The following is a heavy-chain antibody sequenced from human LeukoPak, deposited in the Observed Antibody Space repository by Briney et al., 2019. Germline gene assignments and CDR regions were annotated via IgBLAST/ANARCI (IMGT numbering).Heavy chain of an antibody. CDR2: ISGSGGST. V-gene: IGHV3-23*01. CDR3: AKTWWYRYYFDY. Sequence: GGSLRLSCAASGFTFSSYAMSWVRQAPGKGLEWVSAISGSGGSTYYADSVKGRFTISRDNSKNTLYLQMNSLRAEGTAVYYCAKTWWYRYYFDYWGQGTLVTVSS. D-gene: IGHD2-15*01. CDR1: GFTFSSYA. J-gene: IGHJ4*02.